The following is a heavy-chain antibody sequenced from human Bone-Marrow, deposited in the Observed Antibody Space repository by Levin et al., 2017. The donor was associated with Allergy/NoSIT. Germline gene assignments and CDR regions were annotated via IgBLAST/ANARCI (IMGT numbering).Heavy chain of an antibody. V-gene: IGHV3-23*01. CDR2: ISVSTISI. CDR1: GFTFSSYA. D-gene: IGHD3-22*01. CDR3: ARDYYDSSGYLFDH. J-gene: IGHJ4*02. Sequence: PGGSLRLSCAASGFTFSSYAMTWVRQAPGKGLEWVSTISVSTISIYYADSVKGRFTISRDNSKNTLYLQMSSLRPEDTAVYYCARDYYDSSGYLFDHWGQGTLVTVSS.